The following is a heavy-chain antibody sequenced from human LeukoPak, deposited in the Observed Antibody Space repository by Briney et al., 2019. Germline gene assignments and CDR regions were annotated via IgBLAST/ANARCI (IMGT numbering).Heavy chain of an antibody. V-gene: IGHV4-59*13. CDR1: GGSINRYY. CDR2: VYYSGSI. CDR3: ARLSRIAAAGAYSFHSMDV. J-gene: IGHJ6*02. Sequence: PSETLSLTCTVSGGSINRYYWSWIRQPPGKGLEWIGFVYYSGSINYNPSLKSRVTISVDTSNNQFSLKLSSVTAADTAVYYCARLSRIAAAGAYSFHSMDVWGQGTTVTVSS. D-gene: IGHD6-13*01.